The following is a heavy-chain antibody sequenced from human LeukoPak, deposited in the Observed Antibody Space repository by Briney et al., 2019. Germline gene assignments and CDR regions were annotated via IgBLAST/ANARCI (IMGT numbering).Heavy chain of an antibody. CDR3: ARAPGYCSGGSCYQEYYFDY. J-gene: IGHJ4*02. CDR1: GGSISSGGYY. V-gene: IGHV4-31*03. D-gene: IGHD2-15*01. Sequence: SSETLSLTCTVSGGSISSGGYYWSWIRQHPGKGLEWIGYIYYSGSTYYNPSLKSRVTISVDTSKNQFSLKLSSVTAADTAVYYCARAPGYCSGGSCYQEYYFDYWGQGTLVTVSS. CDR2: IYYSGST.